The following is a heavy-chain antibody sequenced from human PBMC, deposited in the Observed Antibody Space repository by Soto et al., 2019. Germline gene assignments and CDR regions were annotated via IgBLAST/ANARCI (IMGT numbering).Heavy chain of an antibody. CDR1: GYTFTSYG. Sequence: QVQLVQSGAEVKKPGASVKVSCKASGYTFTSYGISWVRQSPGHGLEWMGWISAYNGNTNYAQKLQGRVTMTTDTSTSTAYMELGSVRSDDTAVYYCARGQRVGYGSGSYLIDFDYWGQGTLVTVSS. J-gene: IGHJ4*02. CDR3: ARGQRVGYGSGSYLIDFDY. CDR2: ISAYNGNT. D-gene: IGHD3-10*01. V-gene: IGHV1-18*01.